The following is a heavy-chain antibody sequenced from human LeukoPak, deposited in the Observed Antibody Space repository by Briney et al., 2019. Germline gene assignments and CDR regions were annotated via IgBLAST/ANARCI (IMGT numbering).Heavy chain of an antibody. Sequence: GGSLRLSCAASGFTFSSHWMSWVRQAPGKGLEWVAIIKQDGTEKYYVDSVKGRFTISRDNAKNSLYLQMNSLRAEDTAVYYCARGVGATHFDYWGQGTLVTVSS. D-gene: IGHD1-26*01. J-gene: IGHJ4*02. CDR3: ARGVGATHFDY. CDR1: GFTFSSHW. V-gene: IGHV3-7*04. CDR2: IKQDGTEK.